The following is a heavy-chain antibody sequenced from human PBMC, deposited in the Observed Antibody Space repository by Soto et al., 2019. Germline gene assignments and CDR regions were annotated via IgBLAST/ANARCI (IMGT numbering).Heavy chain of an antibody. J-gene: IGHJ3*02. V-gene: IGHV3-73*01. CDR1: GFSFSGSS. D-gene: IGHD2-8*01. CDR3: TRLSTNAPYDACDI. CDR2: IRSGADNYAT. Sequence: GGYLRLSSAASGFSFSGSSMHWVRQASGKGLEWVGRIRSGADNYATAYTASMKGRFIISRDDSKNTAYLQMNSLKTEDTAVYYCTRLSTNAPYDACDIWGQGT.